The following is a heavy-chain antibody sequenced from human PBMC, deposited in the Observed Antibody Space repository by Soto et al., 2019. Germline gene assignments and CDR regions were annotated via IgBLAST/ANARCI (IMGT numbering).Heavy chain of an antibody. Sequence: SETLSLTCTVSGGSISSGDYYWSWIRQPPGKGLEWIGYISYSSGNTYYNPSLRSRVTISVDTSKNQLSLKLRSVTAADTAVYYCARVGGDSSGYYFDSWGQGTLVTVS. CDR3: ARVGGDSSGYYFDS. V-gene: IGHV4-30-4*01. CDR2: ISYSSGNT. J-gene: IGHJ4*02. D-gene: IGHD3-22*01. CDR1: GGSISSGDYY.